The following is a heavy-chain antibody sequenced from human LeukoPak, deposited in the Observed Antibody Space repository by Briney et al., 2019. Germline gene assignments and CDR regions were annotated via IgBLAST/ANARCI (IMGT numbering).Heavy chain of an antibody. CDR1: GFTFSSYG. CDR3: AKDLLQWYKFDS. CDR2: ISFTGVST. D-gene: IGHD4-23*01. V-gene: IGHV3-23*01. Sequence: AGGSLRLSCAASGFTFSSYGMSWVRQAPGKGLEWVSGISFTGVSTYYADSVKGRFTVSRDNSKNTVYLQMNSLRGEDTAVYYCAKDLLQWYKFDSWGQGTLVTVSS. J-gene: IGHJ4*02.